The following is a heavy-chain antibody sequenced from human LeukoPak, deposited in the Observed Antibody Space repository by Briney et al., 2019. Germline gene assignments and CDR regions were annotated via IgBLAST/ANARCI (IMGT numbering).Heavy chain of an antibody. V-gene: IGHV4-34*01. D-gene: IGHD6-19*01. CDR3: ARETSYSSGWSTGYYFDY. J-gene: IGHJ4*02. Sequence: SETLSLTCAVYGGSFSGYYWSWIRQPPGKGLEWIGEINHSGSTNYNPSLKSRVTISVDTPKNQFSLKLSSVTAADTAVYYCARETSYSSGWSTGYYFDYWGQGTLVTVSS. CDR2: INHSGST. CDR1: GGSFSGYY.